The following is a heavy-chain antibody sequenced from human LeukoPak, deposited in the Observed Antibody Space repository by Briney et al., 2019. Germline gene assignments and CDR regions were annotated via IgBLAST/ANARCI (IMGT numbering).Heavy chain of an antibody. CDR1: GGTFSSYA. V-gene: IGHV1-69*13. CDR2: IIPIFGTA. CDR3: ARPIGGDYAFDI. Sequence: SVKVSCKASGGTFSSYAISWVRQAPGQGLEWMGGIIPIFGTANYAQKFQGRVTITADESTSTAYMELSSLRSEDTAAYYCARPIGGDYAFDIWGQGTMVTVSS. D-gene: IGHD2-21*02. J-gene: IGHJ3*02.